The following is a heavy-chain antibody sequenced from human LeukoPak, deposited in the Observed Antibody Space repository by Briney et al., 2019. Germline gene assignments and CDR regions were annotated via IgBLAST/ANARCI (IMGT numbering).Heavy chain of an antibody. Sequence: SGGSLRLSCAASGFTFSSYAMSWVRQAPGKGLEWVSAISGSGGSTYYADSVKGRFTISRDNSKNTLYLQMNSLRAEDTAVYYCAEGVPAAKEADYWGQGTLVTVSS. CDR2: ISGSGGST. V-gene: IGHV3-23*01. CDR1: GFTFSSYA. CDR3: AEGVPAAKEADY. D-gene: IGHD2-2*01. J-gene: IGHJ4*02.